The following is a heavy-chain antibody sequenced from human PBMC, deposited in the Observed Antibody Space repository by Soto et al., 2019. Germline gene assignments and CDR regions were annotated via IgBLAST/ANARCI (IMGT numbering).Heavy chain of an antibody. J-gene: IGHJ4*02. CDR3: ETGGGAGTVGNPPFDY. D-gene: IGHD6-19*01. CDR2: INHSGST. Sequence: SETLSLTWAVYGGSFSGYYWSWIRQPPGRGLEWIGEINHSGSTNYNPSLKSRVTISVDTSKNQFSLKMSSVTAADTAVYYCETGGGAGTVGNPPFDYWGQGTLVTVYS. CDR1: GGSFSGYY. V-gene: IGHV4-34*01.